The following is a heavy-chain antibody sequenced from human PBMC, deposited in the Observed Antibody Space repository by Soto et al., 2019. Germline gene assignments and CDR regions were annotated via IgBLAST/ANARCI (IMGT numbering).Heavy chain of an antibody. CDR1: GGSISNNNW. D-gene: IGHD3-10*01. CDR3: ARHNYGSGSTYFDY. V-gene: IGHV4-59*08. Sequence: PSETLSLTCAVSGGSISNNNWWTWIRQPPGKGLEWIGYIYYSGSTNYNPSLKSRVTISVDTSKNQFSLKLNSMTAADTAVYYCARHNYGSGSTYFDYWGQGTLVTVSS. J-gene: IGHJ4*02. CDR2: IYYSGST.